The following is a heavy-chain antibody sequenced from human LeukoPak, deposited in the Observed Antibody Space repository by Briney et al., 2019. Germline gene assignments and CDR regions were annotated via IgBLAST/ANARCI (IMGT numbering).Heavy chain of an antibody. V-gene: IGHV3-21*01. CDR1: GFTFSSYS. CDR3: ARAPAVLRGVNYFAY. D-gene: IGHD3-10*01. J-gene: IGHJ4*02. Sequence: PGGSLRLSCAASGFTFSSYSMNWVRQAPGKGLEWVSSITSSSSYIYYADSVKGRFTISRDNAKNSLYLQMNSLRAEDTAVYYCARAPAVLRGVNYFAYWGQGTLVTVSS. CDR2: ITSSSSYI.